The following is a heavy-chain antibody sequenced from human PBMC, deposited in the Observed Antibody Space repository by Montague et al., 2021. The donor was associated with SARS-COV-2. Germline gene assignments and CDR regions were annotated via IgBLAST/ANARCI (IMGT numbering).Heavy chain of an antibody. CDR2: IYYNGRT. CDR1: GGSINGYY. J-gene: IGHJ4*02. V-gene: IGHV4-59*01. CDR3: ARGAEVGAFDY. Sequence: SQTLSLTCTVSGGSINGYYWTWVRQPPGKGLQWIAHIYYNGRTSYIPSLKSRLSVSLDKAKYQFSLELTSVTAADTARYFCARGAEVGAFDYWGQGAPVSVSS. D-gene: IGHD1-26*01.